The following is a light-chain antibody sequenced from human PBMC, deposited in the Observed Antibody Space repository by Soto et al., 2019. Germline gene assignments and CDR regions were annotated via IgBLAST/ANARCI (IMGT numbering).Light chain of an antibody. CDR1: SSDVGAYNY. Sequence: QSALTQPASVSGSPGQSITMSCTGTSSDVGAYNYVSWYQQHPGKAPKLMIFEVSNRPSGVSNRFSGSKSGNTASLTISGLQAEDEADYCCSSYTSSSSYVFGTGTKLTVL. J-gene: IGLJ1*01. V-gene: IGLV2-14*01. CDR3: SSYTSSSSYV. CDR2: EVS.